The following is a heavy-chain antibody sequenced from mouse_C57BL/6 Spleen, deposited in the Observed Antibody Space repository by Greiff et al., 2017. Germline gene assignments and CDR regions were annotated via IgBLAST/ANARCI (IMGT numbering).Heavy chain of an antibody. CDR2: INPNNGGT. CDR1: GYTFTDYN. D-gene: IGHD1-1*01. CDR3: ARRPYYYGSSFYAMDY. Sequence: EVQLQQSGPELVKPGASVKIPCKASGYTFTDYNMDWVKQSHGKSLEWIGDINPNNGGTIYNQKFKGKATLTVDKSSSTAYMELRSLTSEDTAVYYCARRPYYYGSSFYAMDYWGQGTSVTVSS. J-gene: IGHJ4*01. V-gene: IGHV1-18*01.